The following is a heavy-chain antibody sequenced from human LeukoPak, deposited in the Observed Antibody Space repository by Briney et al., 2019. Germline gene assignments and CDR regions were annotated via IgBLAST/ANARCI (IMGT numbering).Heavy chain of an antibody. Sequence: GGSLRLSCAASGFTFSNAWMNWVRQAPGKGLEWVSYISSSGSTIYYADSVKGRFTISRDNAKNSLYLQMNSLRAEDTAVYYCAGRVVRFGELYYYYYMDVWGKGTTVTISS. V-gene: IGHV3-48*04. J-gene: IGHJ6*03. D-gene: IGHD3-10*01. CDR3: AGRVVRFGELYYYYYMDV. CDR2: ISSSGSTI. CDR1: GFTFSNAW.